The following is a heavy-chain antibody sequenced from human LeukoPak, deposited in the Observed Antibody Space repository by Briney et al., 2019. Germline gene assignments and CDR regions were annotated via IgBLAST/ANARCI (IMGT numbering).Heavy chain of an antibody. CDR1: GGSISSSSYY. CDR3: ARRGRYSYGLYY. J-gene: IGHJ4*02. D-gene: IGHD5-18*01. Sequence: SETLSLTCNVSGGSISSSSYYWGWIRQPPGKGLEWIGSMYYSGSSYYNPSLKSRVTISVDTSKNQFSLKLGSVTAADTAVYYCARRGRYSYGLYYWGQGTLVTVSS. V-gene: IGHV4-39*07. CDR2: MYYSGSS.